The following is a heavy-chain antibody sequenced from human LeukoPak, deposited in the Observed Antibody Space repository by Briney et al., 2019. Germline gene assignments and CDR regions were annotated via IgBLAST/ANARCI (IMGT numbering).Heavy chain of an antibody. V-gene: IGHV3-7*05. D-gene: IGHD3-16*02. CDR3: ARANLGELSFLFYFDY. Sequence: GGSLRLSCAASGFTFSSYWMSWVRQAPGKGLEWVANIKQDGSEKYYVDSVKGRFTISRDNAKNSLYLQMNSLRAEDTAVYYCARANLGELSFLFYFDYRGQGTLVTVSS. CDR1: GFTFSSYW. J-gene: IGHJ4*02. CDR2: IKQDGSEK.